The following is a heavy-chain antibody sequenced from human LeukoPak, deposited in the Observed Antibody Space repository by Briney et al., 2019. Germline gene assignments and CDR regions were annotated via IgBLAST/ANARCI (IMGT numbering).Heavy chain of an antibody. CDR3: AKEGYCTNGVCYDAFDI. D-gene: IGHD2-8*01. Sequence: PGGSLRLSCAASRFTFSSFWMHWVRQAPGKGLVWVSRINTDGSSTNYADSVKGRFTISRDNSKNTLYLQMNSLRAEDTAVYYCAKEGYCTNGVCYDAFDIWGQGTMVTVSS. V-gene: IGHV3-74*01. CDR1: RFTFSSFW. CDR2: INTDGSST. J-gene: IGHJ3*02.